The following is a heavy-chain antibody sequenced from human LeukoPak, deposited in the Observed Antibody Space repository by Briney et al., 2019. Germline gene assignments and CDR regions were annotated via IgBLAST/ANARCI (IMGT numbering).Heavy chain of an antibody. J-gene: IGHJ5*02. V-gene: IGHV1-18*01. Sequence: ASVKVSCKASGYTFTSYGISWVRQAPGQGLEWMGWISAYNGNTNYAQKLQGRVTMTRDTSTSTVYMELSSLRSEDTAVYYCARDRDVVVVPAANSPVDPWGQGTLVTVSS. CDR3: ARDRDVVVVPAANSPVDP. CDR1: GYTFTSYG. D-gene: IGHD2-2*01. CDR2: ISAYNGNT.